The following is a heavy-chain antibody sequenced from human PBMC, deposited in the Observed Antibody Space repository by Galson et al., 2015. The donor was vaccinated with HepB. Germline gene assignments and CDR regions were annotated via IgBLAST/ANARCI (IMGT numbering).Heavy chain of an antibody. CDR3: ARGDGYSFDY. CDR2: TYYRSKWYS. Sequence: CAISGDSVSSPTAAWNWLRQSPSRGLEWLGRTYYRSKWYSEYAPSVRSRITVNPDTSSNQFSLQLISLTPEDTAVYYCARGDGYSFDYWAQGTLVTVSS. V-gene: IGHV6-1*01. CDR1: GDSVSSPTAA. D-gene: IGHD5-24*01. J-gene: IGHJ4*02.